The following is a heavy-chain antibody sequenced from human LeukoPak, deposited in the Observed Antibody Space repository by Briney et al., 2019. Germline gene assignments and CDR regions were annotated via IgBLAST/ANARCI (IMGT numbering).Heavy chain of an antibody. Sequence: PGGSLRLSCAASGFTFSNYDMHWVRQAPGKGLEWVAFIRYDGSNKDYADSVKGRFTISRDNSKNTLYLQMNSLRAEDTAVYYCAKDGYNYSDYWGEGTLVTVSS. V-gene: IGHV3-30*02. CDR1: GFTFSNYD. CDR2: IRYDGSNK. J-gene: IGHJ4*02. CDR3: AKDGYNYSDY. D-gene: IGHD5-24*01.